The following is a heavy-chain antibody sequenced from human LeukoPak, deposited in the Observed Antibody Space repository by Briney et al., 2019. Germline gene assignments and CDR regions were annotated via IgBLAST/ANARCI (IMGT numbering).Heavy chain of an antibody. J-gene: IGHJ6*02. Sequence: PGGSLRLSCAASGFTFEDYAMHWVRQAPGKGLEWVSGITWNSGRIGYADSVKGRFTISRDNAKNSLYLQMNSLRAEDTAVYYCARLRGYYYGMDVWGQGTTVTVSS. CDR1: GFTFEDYA. CDR3: ARLRGYYYGMDV. D-gene: IGHD3-10*01. V-gene: IGHV3-9*01. CDR2: ITWNSGRI.